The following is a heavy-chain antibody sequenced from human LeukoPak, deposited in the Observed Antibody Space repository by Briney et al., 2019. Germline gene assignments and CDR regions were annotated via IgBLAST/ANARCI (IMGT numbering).Heavy chain of an antibody. J-gene: IGHJ4*02. CDR2: IYYSGST. Sequence: SETLSLTCTVSGGSISGYYWSWIRQPPGKGLEWIGYIYYSGSTNYNPSLKSRVTISVDTSKNQFSLKLSSVTAADTAVYYCARSSGIAVAGTWAPRYFDYWGQGTLVTVSS. CDR1: GGSISGYY. D-gene: IGHD6-19*01. CDR3: ARSSGIAVAGTWAPRYFDY. V-gene: IGHV4-59*01.